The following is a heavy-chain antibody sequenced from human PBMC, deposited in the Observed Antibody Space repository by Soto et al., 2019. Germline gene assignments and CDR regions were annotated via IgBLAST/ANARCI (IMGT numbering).Heavy chain of an antibody. D-gene: IGHD5-12*01. CDR1: GGSFSGYY. V-gene: IGHV4-34*01. Sequence: SETLSLTCAVYGGSFSGYYWSWIRQPPGKGLEWIGEINHSGSTNYNPSLKSRVTISVDTSKNQFSLKLSSVTAADTAVYYCATARRLSYYYYYMDVWGKGTTVTVSS. CDR2: INHSGST. J-gene: IGHJ6*03. CDR3: ATARRLSYYYYYMDV.